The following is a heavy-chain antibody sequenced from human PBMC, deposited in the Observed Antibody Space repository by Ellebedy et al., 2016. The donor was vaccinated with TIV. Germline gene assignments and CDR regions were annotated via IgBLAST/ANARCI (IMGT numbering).Heavy chain of an antibody. CDR1: GFTFSSYA. J-gene: IGHJ6*02. Sequence: GESLKISCAASGFTFSSYAINWVRQAPGKGLEWVSYISSTGHTIYYADSVKGRFTISRDNAKNSMYVQMTSLRAEDTAVYYCARAGEYCDFPQNCYAMDVWGQGTTVTVS. D-gene: IGHD2/OR15-2a*01. CDR2: ISSTGHTI. CDR3: ARAGEYCDFPQNCYAMDV. V-gene: IGHV3-48*03.